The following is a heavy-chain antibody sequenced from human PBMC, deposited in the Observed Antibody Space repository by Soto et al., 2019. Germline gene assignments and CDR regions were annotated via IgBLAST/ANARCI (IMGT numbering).Heavy chain of an antibody. J-gene: IGHJ4*02. CDR1: VFTFSSYA. Sequence: GGSLRLSCAASVFTFSSYAMSLVRQAPGKGLEWVSAISGSGGSTYYADSVKGRFTISRDNSKNTLYLQMNSLRAEDTAVYYCANHPGYSSGWYDYWGQGTLVTVSS. CDR2: ISGSGGST. CDR3: ANHPGYSSGWYDY. D-gene: IGHD6-19*01. V-gene: IGHV3-23*01.